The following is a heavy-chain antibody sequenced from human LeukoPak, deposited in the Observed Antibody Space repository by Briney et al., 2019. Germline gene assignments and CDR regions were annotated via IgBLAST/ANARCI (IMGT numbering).Heavy chain of an antibody. D-gene: IGHD2/OR15-2a*01. J-gene: IGHJ3*01. CDR2: IKQDGSEK. CDR1: GFTFSSSW. V-gene: IGHV3-7*01. Sequence: GGSLRLSCVVSGFTFSSSWMTWVRQAPGKGLEWVANIKQDGSEKHYVDSVKGRFTISRDNAKNSLYLQVNSLRAEDTAVYFCAREPGIGYAFDFWGQGTMVTVSS. CDR3: AREPGIGYAFDF.